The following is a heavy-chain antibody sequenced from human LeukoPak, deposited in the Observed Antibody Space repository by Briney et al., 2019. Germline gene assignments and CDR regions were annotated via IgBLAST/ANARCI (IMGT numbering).Heavy chain of an antibody. J-gene: IGHJ4*02. V-gene: IGHV3-66*03. CDR1: GFTVSSNS. D-gene: IGHD4-17*01. CDR3: AKDLIPNTVTTIDY. CDR2: IYSDNT. Sequence: GGSLRLSCTVSGFTVSSNSMSWVRQAPGKGLEWVSFIYSDNTHYSDSVKGRFTISRDNSKNTLYLQMNSLRAEDTAVYYCAKDLIPNTVTTIDYWGQGTLVTVSS.